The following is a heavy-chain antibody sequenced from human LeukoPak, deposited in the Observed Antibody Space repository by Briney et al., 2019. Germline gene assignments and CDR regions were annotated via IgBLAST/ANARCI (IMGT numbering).Heavy chain of an antibody. CDR3: ARYLVVTDAFDI. D-gene: IGHD2-21*02. CDR2: IYSGGST. CDR1: GFTVSSDY. Sequence: QPGGSLRLSCAASGFTVSSDYMSWVRQAPGKGLEWVSVIYSGGSTYYADSVKGRFTISRDNSKNTLYLQMNSLRAEDTAVYYCARYLVVTDAFDIWGQGTMVTVSS. J-gene: IGHJ3*02. V-gene: IGHV3-66*02.